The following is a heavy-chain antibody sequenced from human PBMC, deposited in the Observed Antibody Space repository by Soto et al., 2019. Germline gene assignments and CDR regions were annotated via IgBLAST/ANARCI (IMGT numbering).Heavy chain of an antibody. V-gene: IGHV4-59*01. J-gene: IGHJ4*02. Sequence: PSEPLSLTCTVSGASISSYYWNWIRQPPGKGLELIGYMQDSGSTSYNPSLKSRVTISVDTSRNQLSLKLTSVTAADTAVYYCAAPPSYWGQGILVTVSS. D-gene: IGHD6-6*01. CDR1: GASISSYY. CDR2: MQDSGST. CDR3: AAPPSY.